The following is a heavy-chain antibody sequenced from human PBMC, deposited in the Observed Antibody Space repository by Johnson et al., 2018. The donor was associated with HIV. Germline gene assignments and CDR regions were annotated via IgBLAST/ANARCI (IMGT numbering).Heavy chain of an antibody. Sequence: QVQLVESGGGVVQPGRSLRLSCAASGFTFSSYAMHWVRQAPGKGLEWVAVISSDGSNKYYADSVKGRFTISRDNAKNSLYLQMNSLRAEDTAVYYCARRTVVTPGAFDIWGQGTMVTVSS. V-gene: IGHV3-30*04. J-gene: IGHJ3*02. D-gene: IGHD4-23*01. CDR2: ISSDGSNK. CDR3: ARRTVVTPGAFDI. CDR1: GFTFSSYA.